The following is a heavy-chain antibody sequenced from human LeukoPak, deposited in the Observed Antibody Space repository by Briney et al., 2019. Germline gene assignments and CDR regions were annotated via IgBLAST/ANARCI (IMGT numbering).Heavy chain of an antibody. CDR2: INDAGRTT. CDR1: GFTFNTYA. Sequence: GGSMRLSCATSGFTFNTYAMNWVSQTPGKGLEWVSTINDAGRTTYYADSVKGRFTISRDNSKNTVYLQMNNLRAEDTALYYCTNQPILAGSIDSWGQGTLVTVSS. CDR3: TNQPILAGSIDS. J-gene: IGHJ4*02. V-gene: IGHV3-23*01. D-gene: IGHD3-9*01.